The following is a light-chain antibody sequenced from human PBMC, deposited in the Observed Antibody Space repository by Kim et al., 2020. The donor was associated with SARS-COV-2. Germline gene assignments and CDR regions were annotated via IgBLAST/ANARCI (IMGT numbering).Light chain of an antibody. V-gene: IGKV3-15*01. J-gene: IGKJ1*01. CDR3: QQYNNWWGT. CDR2: GAS. CDR1: QSVSSN. Sequence: VSPGERATRSCRASQSVSSNLAWYQQKPGQAPRLLIYGASTRATGIPARFSGSGSGTEFTLTISSLQSEDFAVYYCQQYNNWWGTFGQGTKVDIK.